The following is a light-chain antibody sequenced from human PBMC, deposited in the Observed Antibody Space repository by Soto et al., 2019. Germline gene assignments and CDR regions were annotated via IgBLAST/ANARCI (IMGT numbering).Light chain of an antibody. J-gene: IGKJ4*01. CDR1: QVISNF. V-gene: IGKV1-33*01. Sequence: DIQMTQSPSSLSASVGDRVTITCQASQVISNFLNWYQQKPGKAPKLLIYDASNLETGVPSRFSGSGSGTDFTFTITNLQPEDIATYYCQQYDNLPPFGGGTKVEIK. CDR2: DAS. CDR3: QQYDNLPP.